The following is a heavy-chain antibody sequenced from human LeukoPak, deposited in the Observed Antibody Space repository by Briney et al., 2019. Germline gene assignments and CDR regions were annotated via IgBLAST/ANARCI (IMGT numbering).Heavy chain of an antibody. V-gene: IGHV4-34*01. CDR1: GGSFNDYY. Sequence: SETLSLTCAVYGGSFNDYYWIWIRQPPGKGLEWIGEIKPSGRTNYNPFLESRVTISVDTSKNHFSLKLSSVTAADTAVYYCARRDYLDHFYYIDVWDKGNTVTVSS. CDR2: IKPSGRT. J-gene: IGHJ6*03. CDR3: ARRDYLDHFYYIDV. D-gene: IGHD3-10*01.